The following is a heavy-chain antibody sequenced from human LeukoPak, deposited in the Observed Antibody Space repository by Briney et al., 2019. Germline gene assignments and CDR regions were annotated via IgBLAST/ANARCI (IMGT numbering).Heavy chain of an antibody. V-gene: IGHV6-1*01. CDR1: GDSVSSNSAA. CDR3: ARDNLGKQPSSIYYYYYIDV. CDR2: TYYRSKWYN. J-gene: IGHJ6*03. Sequence: SQTLSLTCAISGDSVSSNSAAWNWIRQSPSRGLEWLGRTYYRSKWYNDYAVSVKSRITINPDTSKNQFSLQLNSVTPEDTAVYYCARDNLGKQPSSIYYYYYIDVWGKGTTVTVSS. D-gene: IGHD7-27*01.